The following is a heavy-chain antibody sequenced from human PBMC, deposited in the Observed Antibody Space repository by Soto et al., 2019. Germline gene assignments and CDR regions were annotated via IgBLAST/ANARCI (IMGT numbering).Heavy chain of an antibody. CDR1: GYTFTGYY. CDR2: INPNSGGT. J-gene: IGHJ6*02. V-gene: IGHV1-2*04. CDR3: ARGQAVRGAPTYYYGMDV. Sequence: ASVKVSCKASGYTFTGYYMHWVRQAPGQGLEWMGWINPNSGGTNYAQKFQGWVTMTRDTSISTAYMELSRLRSDDTAVYYCARGQAVRGAPTYYYGMDVWGQGTTVTVSS. D-gene: IGHD3-10*01.